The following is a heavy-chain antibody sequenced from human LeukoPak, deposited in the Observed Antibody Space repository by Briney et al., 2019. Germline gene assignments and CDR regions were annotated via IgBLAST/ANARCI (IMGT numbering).Heavy chain of an antibody. V-gene: IGHV3-23*01. CDR3: ARAPVTSCRGAYCYPFDY. D-gene: IGHD2-21*01. CDR2: ITGRGEST. Sequence: GGSLRLSCAASGFTFSSYGMNWVRQAPGKGLEWVSGITGRGESTYYADSVKGRFTISRDNSKNTLYLQMNSLRVEDAAVYYCARAPVTSCRGAYCYPFDYWGQGTLVTVSS. CDR1: GFTFSSYG. J-gene: IGHJ4*02.